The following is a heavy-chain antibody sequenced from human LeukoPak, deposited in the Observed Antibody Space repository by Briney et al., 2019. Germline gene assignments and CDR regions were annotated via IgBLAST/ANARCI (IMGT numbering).Heavy chain of an antibody. Sequence: GGSLRLSCAASGFTFSTYSMNWVRQAPGKGLEWVSSISSSSSYIYYADSVKGRFTISRDNAKYSLYLQMSRLRAEDTAVYYCARGLVRETLDYWGQGTLVSVAS. CDR2: ISSSSSYI. J-gene: IGHJ4*02. CDR1: GFTFSTYS. V-gene: IGHV3-21*01. CDR3: ARGLVRETLDY. D-gene: IGHD3-10*01.